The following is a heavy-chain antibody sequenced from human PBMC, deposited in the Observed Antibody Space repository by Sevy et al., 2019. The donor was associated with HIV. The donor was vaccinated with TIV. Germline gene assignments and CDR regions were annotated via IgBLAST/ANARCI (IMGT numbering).Heavy chain of an antibody. D-gene: IGHD3-22*01. CDR2: INTDGSST. J-gene: IGHJ4*02. V-gene: IGHV3-74*01. Sequence: GGSLRLSCAASGFTFTNHWMHWVRQAPGRGLVWVSRINTDGSSTSYADSVKGRFTISRDNAKNTLFLQMNSLRVEDTVVFYCAGGPPDSSGNFYGGDRWGQGALVTVSS. CDR3: AGGPPDSSGNFYGGDR. CDR1: GFTFTNHW.